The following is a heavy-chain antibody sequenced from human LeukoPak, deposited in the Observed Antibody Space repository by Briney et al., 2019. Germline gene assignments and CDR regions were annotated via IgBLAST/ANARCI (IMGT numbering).Heavy chain of an antibody. D-gene: IGHD3-3*01. Sequence: PGGSLKLSCAASGFTFSNAWMSWVRQAPGKGLEWVGRIKSKTDGGTTDYAAPVKGRFTISRDDSKNTLYLQMNSLKTEDTAVYYCTTDLYYDFWSGYYTPDYWGQGTLVTASS. J-gene: IGHJ4*02. CDR1: GFTFSNAW. CDR3: TTDLYYDFWSGYYTPDY. V-gene: IGHV3-15*01. CDR2: IKSKTDGGTT.